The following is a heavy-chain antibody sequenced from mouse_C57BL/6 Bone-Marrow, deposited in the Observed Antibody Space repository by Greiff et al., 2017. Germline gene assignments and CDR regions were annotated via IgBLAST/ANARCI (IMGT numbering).Heavy chain of an antibody. CDR2: IYPGNSDT. CDR3: TDMGYAMDY. V-gene: IGHV1-5*01. Sequence: DVQLQESGTVLARPGASVKMSCKTSGYTFTSYWMHWVKQRPGQGLEWIGAIYPGNSDTSYNQKFTGKAKLTAVTSASTAYMELSSLTNEDSAVYYCTDMGYAMDYWGQGTSVTVSS. J-gene: IGHJ4*01. D-gene: IGHD1-1*02. CDR1: GYTFTSYW.